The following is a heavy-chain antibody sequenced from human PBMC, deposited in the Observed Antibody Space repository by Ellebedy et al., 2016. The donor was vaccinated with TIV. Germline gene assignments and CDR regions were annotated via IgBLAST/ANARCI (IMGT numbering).Heavy chain of an antibody. Sequence: GESLKISCKGSGYSFTRYWINWVRQMPGKGLEWMERIDPSDSYTSYSPSFQGHVTISVDKSISTAYLQWSSLKASDTAMYYCARERGYSYAYGEYWGQGTLVTVSS. CDR1: GYSFTRYW. V-gene: IGHV5-10-1*01. J-gene: IGHJ4*02. CDR2: IDPSDSYT. CDR3: ARERGYSYAYGEY. D-gene: IGHD5-18*01.